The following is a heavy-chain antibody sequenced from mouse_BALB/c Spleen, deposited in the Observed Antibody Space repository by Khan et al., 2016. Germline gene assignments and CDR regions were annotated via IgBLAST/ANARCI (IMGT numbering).Heavy chain of an antibody. D-gene: IGHD2-12*01. CDR1: GFTFTDYY. Sequence: EVELVESGGGLVKPGGSLRLSCATSGFTFTDYYMSWVSQPPGKALEWLGFIRNKANGYTPEYSASVKGRFTIARDNSQTILHLQMNKLRAEDSATYNCSSDMNSYDDARDYWGPGSSATVSS. J-gene: IGHJ4*01. V-gene: IGHV7-3*02. CDR3: SSDMNSYDDARDY. CDR2: IRNKANGYTP.